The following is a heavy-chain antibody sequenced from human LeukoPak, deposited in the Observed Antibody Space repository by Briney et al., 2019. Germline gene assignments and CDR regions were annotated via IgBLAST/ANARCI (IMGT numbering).Heavy chain of an antibody. CDR1: GYTFTGYY. D-gene: IGHD6-6*01. V-gene: IGHV1-2*02. CDR3: ARDLFLEYSSPYYYYYYGMDV. Sequence: ASVKVSCKASGYTFTGYYMHWVRQAPGQGLEWMGWINPNSGATNYAQKFQGRVTMTRDTSISTAYMELSRLRSDDTAVYYCARDLFLEYSSPYYYYYYGMDVWGQGTTVTVSS. J-gene: IGHJ6*02. CDR2: INPNSGAT.